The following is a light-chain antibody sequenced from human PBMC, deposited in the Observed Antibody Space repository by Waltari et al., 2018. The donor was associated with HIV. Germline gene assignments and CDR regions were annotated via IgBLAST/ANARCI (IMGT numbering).Light chain of an antibody. CDR1: SRDVGHSKY. Sequence: QSVLTQPASVSGSPGQSITISCTGTSRDVGHSKYCSWYQPHPGKAPKLMIYEVSNRPSGVSNRFSGSKSGNTASLTISGLQAEDEADYYCSSYTSSSTLFGGGTKLTVL. J-gene: IGLJ2*01. V-gene: IGLV2-14*01. CDR3: SSYTSSSTL. CDR2: EVS.